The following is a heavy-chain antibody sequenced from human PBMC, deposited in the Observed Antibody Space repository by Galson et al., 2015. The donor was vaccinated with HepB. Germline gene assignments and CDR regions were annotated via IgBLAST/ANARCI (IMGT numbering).Heavy chain of an antibody. Sequence: SLRLSCAGSGFTFSDNFMTWIRQAPGKGLEWVSHISGRGSTIYYANSVRGRFPIPRDNAKNSLYLQMNSLSPDDTAVYYCAREQPQLIRDLKDWGRGTLVTVSS. CDR1: GFTFSDNF. CDR3: AREQPQLIRDLKD. D-gene: IGHD1-1*01. CDR2: ISGRGSTI. J-gene: IGHJ4*02. V-gene: IGHV3-11*01.